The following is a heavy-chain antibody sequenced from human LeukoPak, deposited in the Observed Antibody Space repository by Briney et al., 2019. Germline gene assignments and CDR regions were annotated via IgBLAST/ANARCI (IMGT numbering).Heavy chain of an antibody. Sequence: SETLSLTCTVSGGSISSYYWSWIRQPPGKGLEWIGYIYYSGSTNYNPSLKSRVTISVDTSKNQFSLKLSSETAADTAVYYCARDDGTAIDYWGQGTLVTVSS. J-gene: IGHJ4*02. D-gene: IGHD5-18*01. CDR3: ARDDGTAIDY. CDR1: GGSISSYY. V-gene: IGHV4-59*01. CDR2: IYYSGST.